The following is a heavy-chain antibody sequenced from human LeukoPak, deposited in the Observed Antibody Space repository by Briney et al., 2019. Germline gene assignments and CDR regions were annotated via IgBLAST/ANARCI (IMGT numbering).Heavy chain of an antibody. CDR1: GFTFSSYS. V-gene: IGHV3-21*01. J-gene: IGHJ3*02. D-gene: IGHD3-22*01. Sequence: PGGSLRLSCAASGFTFSSYSMNWVRQAPGKGLEWVSSISSSSSCIYYADSVKGRFTISRDNAKDSLYLQMNSLRAEDTAVYYCAREAPQYYYDSSGSHAFDIWGQGTMVTVSS. CDR3: AREAPQYYYDSSGSHAFDI. CDR2: ISSSSSCI.